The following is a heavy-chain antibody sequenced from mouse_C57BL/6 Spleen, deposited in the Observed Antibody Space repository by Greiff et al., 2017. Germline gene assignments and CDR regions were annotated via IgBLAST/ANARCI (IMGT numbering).Heavy chain of an antibody. V-gene: IGHV1-80*01. CDR2: IYPGDGDT. CDR1: GYAFSSYW. Sequence: VKLQESGAELVKPGASVKISCKASGYAFSSYWMNWVKQRPGKGLEWIGQIYPGDGDTNYNGKFKGKATLTADKSSSTAYMQLSSLTSEDSAVYFCARRDQDYPWFAYWGQGTLVTVSA. CDR3: ARRDQDYPWFAY. D-gene: IGHD2-4*01. J-gene: IGHJ3*01.